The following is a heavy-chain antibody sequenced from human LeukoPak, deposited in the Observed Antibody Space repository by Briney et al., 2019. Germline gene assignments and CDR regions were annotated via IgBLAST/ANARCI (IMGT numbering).Heavy chain of an antibody. J-gene: IGHJ4*02. V-gene: IGHV1-8*02. CDR3: ARGRKTYYYDSSGYRYFDY. D-gene: IGHD3-22*01. CDR1: GYTFTSYY. CDR2: MNPNSGNT. Sequence: AASVKVSCKASGYTFTSYYMHWVRQAPGQGLEWMGWMNPNSGNTGYAQKFQGRVTMTRNTSISTAYMELSSLRSEDTAVYYCARGRKTYYYDSSGYRYFDYWGQGTLVTVSS.